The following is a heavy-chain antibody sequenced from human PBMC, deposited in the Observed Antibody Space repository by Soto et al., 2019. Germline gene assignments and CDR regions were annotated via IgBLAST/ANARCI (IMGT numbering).Heavy chain of an antibody. V-gene: IGHV4-34*01. CDR2: INHSGST. J-gene: IGHJ4*02. Sequence: PSETLSLTCAVYGGSFSGYYWSWIRQPPGKGLEWVGEINHSGSTNYNPSLKSRVTISVDTSKNQFSLKLSSVTAADTAVYYCARKGETVAFDYWGQGTLVTVSS. CDR3: ARKGETVAFDY. D-gene: IGHD4-17*01. CDR1: GGSFSGYY.